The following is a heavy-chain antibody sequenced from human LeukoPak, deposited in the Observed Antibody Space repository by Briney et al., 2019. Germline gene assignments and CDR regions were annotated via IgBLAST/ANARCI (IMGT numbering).Heavy chain of an antibody. CDR1: GDSIRSGDLS. CDR3: ARGAKRYSSREGILDS. J-gene: IGHJ5*01. D-gene: IGHD3-9*01. CDR2: IYSSGNT. Sequence: KTSETLSLTCIVSGDSIRSGDLSWTWIRQPPGRGLEWIGYIYSSGNTYYNPSLNSRITISVNTSENQFSLSLSSVTAADTAVYFCARGAKRYSSREGILDSWGQGTLVTVSS. V-gene: IGHV4-30-4*07.